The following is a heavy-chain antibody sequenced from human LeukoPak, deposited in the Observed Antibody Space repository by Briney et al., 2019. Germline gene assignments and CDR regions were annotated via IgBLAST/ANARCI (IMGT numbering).Heavy chain of an antibody. CDR1: GFTFSSYS. CDR3: AKDRYYYDSSGYGY. V-gene: IGHV3-21*01. CDR2: ISSSSSYI. D-gene: IGHD3-22*01. Sequence: GGSLRLSCAASGFTFSSYSMNWVRQAPGKGLEWVSSISSSSSYIYYADSVKGRFTISRDNAENSLYLQMNSLRAEDTAVYYCAKDRYYYDSSGYGYWGQGTLVTVSS. J-gene: IGHJ4*02.